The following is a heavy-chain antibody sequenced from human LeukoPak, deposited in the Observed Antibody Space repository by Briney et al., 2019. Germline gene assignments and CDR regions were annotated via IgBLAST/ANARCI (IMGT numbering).Heavy chain of an antibody. CDR3: ARLNRQEVVGMDV. Sequence: PSETLSLTCAVYGGSFSGYYWSWIRQPPGKGLEWIGEINHSGSTNYNPSLKSRVTISVDTSKNQFSLKLSSVTAADTAVYYCARLNRQEVVGMDVWGQGTTVTVSS. J-gene: IGHJ6*02. CDR2: INHSGST. V-gene: IGHV4-34*01. CDR1: GGSFSGYY. D-gene: IGHD2-2*01.